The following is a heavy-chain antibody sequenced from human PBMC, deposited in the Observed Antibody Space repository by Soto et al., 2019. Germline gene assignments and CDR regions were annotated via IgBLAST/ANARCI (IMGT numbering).Heavy chain of an antibody. CDR3: ARAEIVVVLGYYYYGMDV. CDR1: GGTFSSYA. CDR2: IIPIFGTA. Sequence: QVQLVQSGAEVKKPGSSVKVSCKASGGTFSSYAISWVRQAPGQGLEWMGGIIPIFGTANYAQKFQGRVTITADESMSTAYMELSSLRSEDTAVYYCARAEIVVVLGYYYYGMDVWGQGTTVTVSS. V-gene: IGHV1-69*12. D-gene: IGHD2-21*01. J-gene: IGHJ6*02.